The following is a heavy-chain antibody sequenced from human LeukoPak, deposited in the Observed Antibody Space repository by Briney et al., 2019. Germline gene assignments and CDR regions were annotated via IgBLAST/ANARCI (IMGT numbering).Heavy chain of an antibody. CDR1: GGSISSYY. Sequence: SETLSLTCTVSGGSISSYYWSWIRQPPGKGLEWIGYIYYSGSTNYNSSLKSRVTISVDTSKNQFSLKLSSVTAADTAVYYCARALGYCSGGSCYDWFDPWGQGTLVTVSS. CDR3: ARALGYCSGGSCYDWFDP. V-gene: IGHV4-59*01. CDR2: IYYSGST. D-gene: IGHD2-15*01. J-gene: IGHJ5*02.